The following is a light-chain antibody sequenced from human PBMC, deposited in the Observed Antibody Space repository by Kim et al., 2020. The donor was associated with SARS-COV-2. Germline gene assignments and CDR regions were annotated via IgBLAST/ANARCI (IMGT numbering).Light chain of an antibody. J-gene: IGLJ2*01. CDR1: SSDVGGYNY. V-gene: IGLV2-14*03. Sequence: GQSITISCTGTSSDVGGYNYVSWYQHYPDKAPKLMIYDVSKRPSGVSNRFSGSKSGNTASLTISGLQADDEADYYCSSYTTNSTVVFGGGTQLTVL. CDR2: DVS. CDR3: SSYTTNSTVV.